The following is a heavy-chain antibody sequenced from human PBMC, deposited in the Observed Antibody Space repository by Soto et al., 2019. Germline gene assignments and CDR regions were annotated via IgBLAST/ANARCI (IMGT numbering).Heavy chain of an antibody. CDR1: GGSISSGGYF. D-gene: IGHD2-21*02. J-gene: IGHJ4*02. CDR3: ARFAKEENPKVGSWYSFDY. V-gene: IGHV4-31*03. Sequence: QVQLQESGPGLVKPSQTLSLTCTVSGGSISSGGYFWSWVRQHPGKGLEWIGNIYYSGRTYYNPSLKSRVTISVDTSKIHFSLKLRSVTAADTAVYYCARFAKEENPKVGSWYSFDYWGPGTRVSVSS. CDR2: IYYSGRT.